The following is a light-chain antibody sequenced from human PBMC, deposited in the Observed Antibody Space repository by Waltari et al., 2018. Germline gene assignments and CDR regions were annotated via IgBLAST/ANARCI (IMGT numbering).Light chain of an antibody. CDR3: QSYDGSLSASI. Sequence: QSVLTQPPSMSGAPGQRVTISCTWSSSNIGAGYDVPWYQQLPGTAPKLLIYSYNNRPSGVPDRFSGSKSGTSASLAIAGLQAEDEADYYCQSYDGSLSASIFGGGTKLTVL. CDR1: SSNIGAGYD. J-gene: IGLJ2*01. CDR2: SYN. V-gene: IGLV1-40*01.